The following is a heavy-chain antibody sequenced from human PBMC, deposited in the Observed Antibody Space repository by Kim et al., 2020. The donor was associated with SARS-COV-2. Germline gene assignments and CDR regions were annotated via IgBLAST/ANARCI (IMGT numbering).Heavy chain of an antibody. Sequence: SETLSLTCTVSGGSISSNNYYWGWIRQPPGKGLEWFATVYYTGSTFYNPSLHSRVTISVDTSENQFSLKLSSVTATDTAMYYCANLVGFDTSGWLFDSWGQGTLVSGSS. V-gene: IGHV4-39*01. CDR2: VYYTGST. D-gene: IGHD6-19*01. CDR1: GGSISSNNYY. CDR3: ANLVGFDTSGWLFDS. J-gene: IGHJ4*02.